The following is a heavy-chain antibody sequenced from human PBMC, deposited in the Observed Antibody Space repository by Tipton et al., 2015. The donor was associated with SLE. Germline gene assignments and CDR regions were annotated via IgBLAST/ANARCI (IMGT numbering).Heavy chain of an antibody. CDR2: ISSSSSYT. V-gene: IGHV3-11*03. CDR1: GFTFSDYY. D-gene: IGHD1-26*01. J-gene: IGHJ4*02. CDR3: ARWNRIVGVDY. Sequence: SLRLSCAASGFTFSDYYMSWISQAPGKGLEWVSYISSSSSYTNYADSVKGRFTISRDNAKNSLYLQMNSLRAEDTAVYYCARWNRIVGVDYWGQGTLVTVSS.